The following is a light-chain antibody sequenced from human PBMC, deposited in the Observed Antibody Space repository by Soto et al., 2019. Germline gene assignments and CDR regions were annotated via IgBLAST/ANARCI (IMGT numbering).Light chain of an antibody. Sequence: SALTQPASVSGSPEQSITISCTGTSSDVGAYNYVSWYQQHPGKAPKLMIYEVSNRPSGVSDRFSGSRSGNTASLTISGLQAEDESDYYCSSYTSSSTYVFGTGTKVTVL. CDR2: EVS. J-gene: IGLJ1*01. CDR3: SSYTSSSTYV. CDR1: SSDVGAYNY. V-gene: IGLV2-14*01.